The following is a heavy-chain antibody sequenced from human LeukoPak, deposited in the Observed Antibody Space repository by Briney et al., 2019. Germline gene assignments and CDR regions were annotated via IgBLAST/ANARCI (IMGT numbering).Heavy chain of an antibody. CDR2: ITPLFGTA. Sequence: VASVKVSCKASGGTFSKYTISWVRQRPGQGLEWMGGITPLFGTANYAQKFQGRVTITADESASTAYMELSSLRSEDTAVYYCARDSSYIRTLIPHWGQGPLVTVSS. V-gene: IGHV1-69*13. CDR1: GGTFSKYT. CDR3: ARDSSYIRTLIPH. D-gene: IGHD3-10*02. J-gene: IGHJ1*01.